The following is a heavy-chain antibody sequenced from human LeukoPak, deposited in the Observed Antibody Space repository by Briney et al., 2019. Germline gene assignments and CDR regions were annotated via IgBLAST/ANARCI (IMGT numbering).Heavy chain of an antibody. V-gene: IGHV4-34*01. CDR1: GGSFSGYY. Sequence: SETLSLTCAVYGGSFSGYYWSWIRQPPGKGLEWIGEINHSGSTNYNPSLKSRVTISVDTSKNQFSLKLSSVTAADTAVYYCARIQLGYCSSTSCYNLPGVRFDPWGQGTLVTVSS. D-gene: IGHD2-2*02. CDR2: INHSGST. CDR3: ARIQLGYCSSTSCYNLPGVRFDP. J-gene: IGHJ5*02.